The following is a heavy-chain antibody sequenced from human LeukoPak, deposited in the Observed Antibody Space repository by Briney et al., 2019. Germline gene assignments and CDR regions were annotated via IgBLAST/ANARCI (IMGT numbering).Heavy chain of an antibody. CDR2: ISSSSYT. CDR3: ARDSGYSGYSDY. Sequence: GGSLRLSCAASGFTFSDYYMSWIRQAPGKGLEWVSYISSSSYTDYADSVKGRFTISRDNAKNSLNLQMNSLRAEDTAVYCCARDSGYSGYSDYWGQGTLVTVSS. J-gene: IGHJ4*02. CDR1: GFTFSDYY. D-gene: IGHD5-12*01. V-gene: IGHV3-11*05.